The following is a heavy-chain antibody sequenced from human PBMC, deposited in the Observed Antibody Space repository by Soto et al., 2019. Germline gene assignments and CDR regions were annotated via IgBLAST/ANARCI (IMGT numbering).Heavy chain of an antibody. CDR2: TYYRSKWYN. J-gene: IGHJ6*02. Sequence: SQTLLLTCAISGDSVSSNSAAWNWIRQSPSRGLEWLGRTYYRSKWYNDYAVSVKSRITINPDTSKNQFSLQLNSVTPEDTAVYYCARVVTIVVVAAMIYYYYYGMDVWGQGTTVTVSS. CDR3: ARVVTIVVVAAMIYYYYYGMDV. V-gene: IGHV6-1*01. CDR1: GDSVSSNSAA. D-gene: IGHD2-15*01.